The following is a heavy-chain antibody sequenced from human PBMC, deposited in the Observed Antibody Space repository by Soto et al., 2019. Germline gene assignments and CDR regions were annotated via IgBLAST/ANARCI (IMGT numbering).Heavy chain of an antibody. J-gene: IGHJ6*03. CDR2: INPSGGST. D-gene: IGHD5-12*01. CDR1: GYTFTSYY. Sequence: ASVKVSCKASGYTFTSYYMHWVRQAPGQGLEWMGIINPSGGSTSYAQKFQGRVTMTRDTSTSTVYMELSSLRSEDTAVYYCAREYSGHDDRSYYMDVWGKGTTVTVSS. V-gene: IGHV1-46*03. CDR3: AREYSGHDDRSYYMDV.